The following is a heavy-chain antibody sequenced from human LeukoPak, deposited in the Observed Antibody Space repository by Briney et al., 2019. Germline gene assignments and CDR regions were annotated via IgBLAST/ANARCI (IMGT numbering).Heavy chain of an antibody. V-gene: IGHV3-49*04. D-gene: IGHD2-2*01. CDR2: IRSKAYGGTT. Sequence: GGSLRPSCTASGFTFGDYAMSWVRQAPGKGLEWVGFIRSKAYGGTTEYAASVKGRFTISRDDSKSIAYLQMNSLKTEDTAVYYCTREQVYCSSTSRPGDYWGQGTLVTVSS. J-gene: IGHJ4*02. CDR3: TREQVYCSSTSRPGDY. CDR1: GFTFGDYA.